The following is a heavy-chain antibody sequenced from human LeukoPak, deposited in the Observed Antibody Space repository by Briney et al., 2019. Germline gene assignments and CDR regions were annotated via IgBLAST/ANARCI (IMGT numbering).Heavy chain of an antibody. J-gene: IGHJ4*02. CDR2: ISYDGSNK. CDR1: GFTFSSYG. D-gene: IGHD3-22*01. V-gene: IGHV3-30*18. CDR3: AKDQSDSSGPLY. Sequence: PGRSLRLSCAASGFTFSSYGMHWVRQAPGKGLEWVAVISYDGSNKYYADSVKGRFTISRDNSKNTLYLQMNSLRAEDTAVYYCAKDQSDSSGPLYWGPGTLVTVSS.